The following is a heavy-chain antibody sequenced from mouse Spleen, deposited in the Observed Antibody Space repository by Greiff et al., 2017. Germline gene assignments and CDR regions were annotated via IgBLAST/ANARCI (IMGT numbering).Heavy chain of an antibody. J-gene: IGHJ4*01. Sequence: EVMLVESGGGLVKPGGSLKLSCAASGFTFSSFGMHWVRQAPEKGLEWVAYISSGSSTIYYADKVKGRFTISRDNPKNTLFLQMTSLRSEDTAMYYCARGEITTGYAMDYWGQGTSVTVSS. D-gene: IGHD2-4*01. V-gene: IGHV5-17*02. CDR3: ARGEITTGYAMDY. CDR1: GFTFSSFG. CDR2: ISSGSSTI.